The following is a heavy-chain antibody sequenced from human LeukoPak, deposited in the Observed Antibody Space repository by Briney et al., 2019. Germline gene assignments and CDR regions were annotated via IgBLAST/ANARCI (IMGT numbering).Heavy chain of an antibody. D-gene: IGHD1-26*01. Sequence: SETLSLTCTVSGGSISSYYWSWIRQPPGKGLEWIGYIYYSGSTNYNPSLKSRVTISVDTSKNQFSLKLSSVTAADTAVYYCAREVGATNWDSWFDPWGQGTLVTVSS. V-gene: IGHV4-59*01. CDR2: IYYSGST. J-gene: IGHJ5*02. CDR3: AREVGATNWDSWFDP. CDR1: GGSISSYY.